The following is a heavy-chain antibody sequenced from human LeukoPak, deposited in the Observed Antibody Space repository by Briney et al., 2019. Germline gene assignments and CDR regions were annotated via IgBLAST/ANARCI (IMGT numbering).Heavy chain of an antibody. CDR1: GGSFSVYY. V-gene: IGHV4-34*01. D-gene: IGHD3-22*01. Sequence: SETLSLTCAVYGGSFSVYYWSWIRQPPGKGLEWIGEINHSGSTNYNPSLKSRVTISVDTSKNQFSLKLSSVTAADTAVYYCARIDDSSGYYPFDPWGQGTLVTVSS. CDR2: INHSGST. J-gene: IGHJ5*02. CDR3: ARIDDSSGYYPFDP.